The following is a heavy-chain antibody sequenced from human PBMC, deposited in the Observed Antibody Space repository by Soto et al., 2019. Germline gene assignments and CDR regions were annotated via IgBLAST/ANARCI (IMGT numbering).Heavy chain of an antibody. CDR1: GFTFSSYA. D-gene: IGHD5-18*01. J-gene: IGHJ4*02. CDR2: ISYDGSNK. CDR3: ARDRGNYGYSYGPDY. V-gene: IGHV3-30*09. Sequence: GGSLRLSCAASGFTFSSYAMHWVRQAPGKGLEWVAVISYDGSNKYYADSVKGRFAISRDNSKNTLYLQMNSLRAEDTAVYYCARDRGNYGYSYGPDYWGQGTLVTVSS.